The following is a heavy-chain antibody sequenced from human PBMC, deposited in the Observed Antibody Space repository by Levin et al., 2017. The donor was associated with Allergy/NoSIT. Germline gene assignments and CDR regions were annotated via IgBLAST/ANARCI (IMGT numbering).Heavy chain of an antibody. D-gene: IGHD3-10*01. CDR2: IYTSGST. CDR1: GGSISSGSYY. Sequence: SETLSLTCTVSGGSISSGSYYWSWIRQPAGKGLEWIGRIYTSGSTNYNPSLKSRVTISVDTSKNQFSLKLSSVTAADTAVYYCARDLGFGDFDYWGQGTLVTVSS. J-gene: IGHJ4*02. V-gene: IGHV4-61*02. CDR3: ARDLGFGDFDY.